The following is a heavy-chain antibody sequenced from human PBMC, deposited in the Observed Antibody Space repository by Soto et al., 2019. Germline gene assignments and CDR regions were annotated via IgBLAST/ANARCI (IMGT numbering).Heavy chain of an antibody. Sequence: QLQLQESGPGLVKPSETLSLTCTVSGGSISSSSYYWGWIRQPPGKGLEWIGSIYYSGCTYYTPSLKSRVTITEDTSKNQFSLKRSSVTAADTAVYYCARLGKRRAAGTDYFDYWSQGTLVTVSS. D-gene: IGHD6-13*01. CDR2: IYYSGCT. V-gene: IGHV4-39*01. CDR1: GGSISSSSYY. J-gene: IGHJ4*02. CDR3: ARLGKRRAAGTDYFDY.